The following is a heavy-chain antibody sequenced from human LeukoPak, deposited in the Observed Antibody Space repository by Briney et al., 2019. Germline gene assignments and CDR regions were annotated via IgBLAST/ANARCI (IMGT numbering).Heavy chain of an antibody. CDR2: ISAHNGNT. D-gene: IGHD2-2*01. CDR1: GYTFTSYG. V-gene: IGHV1-18*04. CDR3: AREYVVVPAAIGAFDI. Sequence: ASVKVSCKASGYTFTSYGISWVRQAPGQGLEWMGWISAHNGNTNYAQKLQGRVTMTTDTSTSTAYMELRSLRSDDTAVYYCAREYVVVPAAIGAFDIWGQGTMVTVSS. J-gene: IGHJ3*02.